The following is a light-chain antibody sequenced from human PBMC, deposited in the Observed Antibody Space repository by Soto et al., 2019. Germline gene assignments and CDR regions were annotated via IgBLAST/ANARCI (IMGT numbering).Light chain of an antibody. Sequence: QSVLTQPPSVSGAPGQRVTISCTGSSSNIGAGYDVHWYQQLPGTAPKLLSYGNSNRPSGVPDRFSGSKSGTLASLAITGLQAEYEADYYCQSYDSSLSGYVVGTGTKLTVL. CDR1: SSNIGAGYD. V-gene: IGLV1-40*01. CDR2: GNS. J-gene: IGLJ1*01. CDR3: QSYDSSLSGYV.